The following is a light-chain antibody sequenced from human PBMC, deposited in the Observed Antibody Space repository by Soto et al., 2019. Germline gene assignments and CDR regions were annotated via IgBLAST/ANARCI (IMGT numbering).Light chain of an antibody. Sequence: QSVLTQPASVSGSPGQSITISCTGTSSDVGGYNFVSWYQQHPGKAPKPLIYDVSDRPSGVSNRFSGSKSGNTASLTISGLQAEDEADYYCNSYTSSSTSYVFGSGTKVTVL. V-gene: IGLV2-14*03. J-gene: IGLJ1*01. CDR3: NSYTSSSTSYV. CDR1: SSDVGGYNF. CDR2: DVS.